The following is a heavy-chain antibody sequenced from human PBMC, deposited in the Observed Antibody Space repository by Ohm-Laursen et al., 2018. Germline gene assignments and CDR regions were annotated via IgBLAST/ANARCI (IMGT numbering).Heavy chain of an antibody. D-gene: IGHD1-26*01. J-gene: IGHJ4*02. Sequence: SETLSLTCAVNGESSSGYFWNWIRQPPGKGLEWIGHIYYTGSTNYNPSLNSRVTISLDTSKSHFSLNLTSVTAADTAVYFCARGAAGATSYWGQGALVTISS. CDR1: GESSSGYF. CDR3: ARGAAGATSY. V-gene: IGHV4-34*11. CDR2: IYYTGST.